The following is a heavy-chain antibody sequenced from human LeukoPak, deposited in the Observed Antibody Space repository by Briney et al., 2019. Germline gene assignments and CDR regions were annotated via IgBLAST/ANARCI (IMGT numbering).Heavy chain of an antibody. CDR2: INSDGSST. V-gene: IGHV3-74*01. CDR3: ARVTRRDGYSPLGY. Sequence: GGSLRLSCAASGFTFSSYWMRWVRQAPGKGLVWVSRINSDGSSTSYADSVKGRFTISRDNAKNTLYLQMNSLRAEDTAVYYCARVTRRDGYSPLGYWGQGTLVTVSS. J-gene: IGHJ4*02. CDR1: GFTFSSYW. D-gene: IGHD5-24*01.